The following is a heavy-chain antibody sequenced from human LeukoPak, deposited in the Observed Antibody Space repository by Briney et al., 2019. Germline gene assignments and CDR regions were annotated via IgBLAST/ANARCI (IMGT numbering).Heavy chain of an antibody. Sequence: PGGSLRLSCAASGFTFNNYNMNWVRQAPGKGLEWVSSISTSSSYIYYADSVKGRFTISRDNAKNSLYLQMNTLRAEDTAVYYCARDSMVVAATEGYFDPWGQGTLVTVSS. D-gene: IGHD2-15*01. J-gene: IGHJ5*02. CDR1: GFTFNNYN. CDR2: ISTSSSYI. V-gene: IGHV3-21*01. CDR3: ARDSMVVAATEGYFDP.